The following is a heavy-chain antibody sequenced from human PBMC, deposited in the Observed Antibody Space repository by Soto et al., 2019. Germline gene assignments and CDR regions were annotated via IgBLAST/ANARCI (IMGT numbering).Heavy chain of an antibody. V-gene: IGHV4-30-2*01. Sequence: SETLSLTCAVSGGSISSGGYSWSWIRQPPGKGLEWIGYIYHSGSTYYNPSLKSRVTISVDRSKNQFSLKLSSVTAADTAVYYCARSYDSSGYNWFGPWGQGTLVTSPQ. CDR2: IYHSGST. J-gene: IGHJ5*02. CDR1: GGSISSGGYS. D-gene: IGHD3-22*01. CDR3: ARSYDSSGYNWFGP.